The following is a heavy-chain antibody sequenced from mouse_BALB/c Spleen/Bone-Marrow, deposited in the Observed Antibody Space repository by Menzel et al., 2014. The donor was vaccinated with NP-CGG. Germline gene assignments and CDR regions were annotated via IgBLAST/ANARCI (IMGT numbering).Heavy chain of an antibody. J-gene: IGHJ3*01. CDR3: ARPITTGIQAWFAY. CDR1: GYTFTSYW. CDR2: INPSSGYT. Sequence: QVQLKQSGAELAKPGASVKMSCKASGYTFTSYWMHWVKQRPGQGLEWIGNINPSSGYTEYNQKLKDKATLTADKSSSTAYMQLSSLTSEDSAVYYCARPITTGIQAWFAYWGQGILVTVSA. V-gene: IGHV1-7*01. D-gene: IGHD2-4*01.